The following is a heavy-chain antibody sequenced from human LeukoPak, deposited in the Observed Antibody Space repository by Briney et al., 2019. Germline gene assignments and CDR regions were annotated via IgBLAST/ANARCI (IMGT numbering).Heavy chain of an antibody. D-gene: IGHD5-18*01. Sequence: GRSLRLSCAASGFTFSSYAMHWVRQAPGKGLEWVAVITYDGSNKYYADSVKGRFTISRDNSKNTLYLQMNSLRAEDTAVYYCARVTHTAMASDYWGQGTLVTVSS. CDR3: ARVTHTAMASDY. CDR1: GFTFSSYA. CDR2: ITYDGSNK. V-gene: IGHV3-30*04. J-gene: IGHJ4*02.